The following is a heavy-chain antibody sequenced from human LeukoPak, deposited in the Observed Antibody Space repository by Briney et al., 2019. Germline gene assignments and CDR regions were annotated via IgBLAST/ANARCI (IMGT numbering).Heavy chain of an antibody. Sequence: ASVKISCKVSGYTFTDYYMHWVRQAPGQGLEWMGWINPNSGGTNYAQKFQGRVTMTRDTSISTAYMELSRLRSDDTAVYYCARELKTYYYYYMDVWGKGTTVTVSS. CDR3: ARELKTYYYYYMDV. D-gene: IGHD3-16*01. CDR1: GYTFTDYY. J-gene: IGHJ6*03. V-gene: IGHV1-2*02. CDR2: INPNSGGT.